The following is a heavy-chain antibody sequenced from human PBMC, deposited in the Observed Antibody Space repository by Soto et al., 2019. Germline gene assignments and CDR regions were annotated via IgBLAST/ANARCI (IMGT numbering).Heavy chain of an antibody. J-gene: IGHJ6*02. CDR2: INHSGST. CDR3: ARGAEVGYSYGYYYYYGMDV. Sequence: SETLSLTYAVYGGSFSGYYWSWIRQPPGKGLEWIGEINHSGSTNYNPSLKSRVTISVDTSKNQFSLKLSSVTAADTAVYYCARGAEVGYSYGYYYYYGMDVWGHGTTVTVSS. D-gene: IGHD5-18*01. CDR1: GGSFSGYY. V-gene: IGHV4-34*01.